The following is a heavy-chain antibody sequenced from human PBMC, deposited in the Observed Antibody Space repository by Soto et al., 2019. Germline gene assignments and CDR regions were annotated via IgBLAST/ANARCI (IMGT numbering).Heavy chain of an antibody. CDR1: GGSISSGGYY. CDR2: IYYSGST. D-gene: IGHD3-22*01. J-gene: IGHJ4*02. V-gene: IGHV4-31*03. Sequence: SETLSLTCTVSGGSISSGGYYWSWIRQHPGKGLEWIGYIYYSGSTYYNPSLGSRATISVDTSKNQFSLNLRSVTAADTAVFYCAGLYPYESSGYHLNFWGQGTPVTVSS. CDR3: AGLYPYESSGYHLNF.